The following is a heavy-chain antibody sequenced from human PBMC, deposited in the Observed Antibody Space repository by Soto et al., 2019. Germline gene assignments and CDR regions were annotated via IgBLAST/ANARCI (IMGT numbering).Heavy chain of an antibody. CDR1: GFTFSSYG. Sequence: GGSLRLSCAASGFTFSSYGMHWVRQAPGKGLEWVAVISYDGNNKYYADSVKGRFTISRDKSKDKLYLQMNSLRAEDTAVYYCAKARIAVPYYFDYWGQGTLVTVSS. CDR3: AKARIAVPYYFDY. CDR2: ISYDGNNK. V-gene: IGHV3-30*18. D-gene: IGHD6-19*01. J-gene: IGHJ4*02.